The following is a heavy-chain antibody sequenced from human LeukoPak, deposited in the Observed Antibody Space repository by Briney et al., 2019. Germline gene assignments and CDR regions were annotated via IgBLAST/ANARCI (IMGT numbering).Heavy chain of an antibody. D-gene: IGHD2-2*01. Sequence: SETLSLTCAVYGGSFSGYYWSWLRQPPGKGLEWIGEINHSGSTNYNPSLKSRVTISVDTSKNQFSLKLSSVTAADTAVYYCARGPPFYSRRGSSTSCHDYWGQGALVTVSS. CDR1: GGSFSGYY. CDR3: ARGPPFYSRRGSSTSCHDY. CDR2: INHSGST. J-gene: IGHJ4*02. V-gene: IGHV4-34*01.